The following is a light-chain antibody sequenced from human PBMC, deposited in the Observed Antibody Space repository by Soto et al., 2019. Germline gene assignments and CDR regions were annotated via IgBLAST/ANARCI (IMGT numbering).Light chain of an antibody. Sequence: EIVLTQSPATLSLSPGERATLSCRASQSVSSYLAWFRQKPGQAPRLLIYDASNRATGIPARFSGSGSGTDFTLTISSLEPEDFALYYCQQRYSWPFTFGPVTTLDI. CDR3: QQRYSWPFT. V-gene: IGKV3-11*01. CDR2: DAS. J-gene: IGKJ3*01. CDR1: QSVSSY.